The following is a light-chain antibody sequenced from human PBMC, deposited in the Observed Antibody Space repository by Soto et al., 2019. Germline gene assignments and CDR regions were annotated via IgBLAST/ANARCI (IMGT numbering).Light chain of an antibody. CDR2: GAF. J-gene: IGKJ5*01. V-gene: IGKV3D-15*01. CDR3: QQHNDWPT. CDR1: PSVTNF. Sequence: EIVMTQSRSTLSVSPGARPTLACRASPSVTNFLAWYQQKPGQAPRILIYGAFNRATGIPARFSGSGSGTEFILTISSVESEDFAIYYCQQHNDWPTFGQGTRLEIK.